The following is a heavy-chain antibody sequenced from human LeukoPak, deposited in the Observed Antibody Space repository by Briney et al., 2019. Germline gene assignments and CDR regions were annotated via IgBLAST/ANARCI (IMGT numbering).Heavy chain of an antibody. Sequence: GGSLRLSCAASGFTFSSYAMHWVRQAPGKGLEWVAVISYDGSNKYYADSVKGRFTISRDNSKNTLYLQMNSLRAEDTVVYYCARDREAYDSSGYLFDYWGQGTLVTVSS. D-gene: IGHD3-22*01. J-gene: IGHJ4*02. CDR3: ARDREAYDSSGYLFDY. CDR1: GFTFSSYA. V-gene: IGHV3-30*04. CDR2: ISYDGSNK.